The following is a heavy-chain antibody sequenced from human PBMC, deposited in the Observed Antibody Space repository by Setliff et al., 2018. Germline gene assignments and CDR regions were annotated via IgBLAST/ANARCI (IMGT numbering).Heavy chain of an antibody. V-gene: IGHV3-74*01. CDR3: ARDPGWKQFDY. CDR1: GFTFSSYS. D-gene: IGHD6-19*01. CDR2: IDKDGTTT. J-gene: IGHJ4*02. Sequence: GGSLRLSCVVSGFTFSSYSMNWVRQTPGKGPVWVSRIDKDGTTTSYADSVKGRFTISRDNAKNTVYLQMNSLRAEDTAVYYCARDPGWKQFDYWGQGTLVTVSS.